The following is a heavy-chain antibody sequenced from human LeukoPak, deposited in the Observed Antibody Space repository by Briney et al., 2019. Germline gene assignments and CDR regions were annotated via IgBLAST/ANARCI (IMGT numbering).Heavy chain of an antibody. CDR2: ISWNSDRI. J-gene: IGHJ4*02. D-gene: IGHD1-26*01. CDR3: AKELRGTYYEVY. Sequence: GTSLGLSCAASGSRFDDYAMHWVRQAPGKGLEWISGISWNSDRIDYADSVQGRFTISRDNAKNSLYLQMNSLRAEDTALYYCAKELRGTYYEVYWGQGTLVTVSS. V-gene: IGHV3-9*01. CDR1: GSRFDDYA.